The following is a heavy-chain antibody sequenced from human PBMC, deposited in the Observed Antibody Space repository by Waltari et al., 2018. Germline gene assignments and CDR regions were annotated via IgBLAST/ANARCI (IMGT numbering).Heavy chain of an antibody. CDR1: GFTFSAFW. CDR2: LNEDGSEK. CDR3: ARGSSNAFHI. J-gene: IGHJ3*02. Sequence: EVLLVESGGGLVQPGGSLRLSCSASGFTFSAFWMDWVRQDPGKGLEWVSSLNEDGSEKYYVDSVKGRFTISRDNAKNSLYLQMNSLRVEDTAVYYCARGSSNAFHIWGQGTMVTVSS. D-gene: IGHD3-10*01. V-gene: IGHV3-7*04.